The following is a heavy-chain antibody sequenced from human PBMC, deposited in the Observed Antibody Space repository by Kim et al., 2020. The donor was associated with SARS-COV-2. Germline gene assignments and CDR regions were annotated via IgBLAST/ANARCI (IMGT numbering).Heavy chain of an antibody. CDR3: AIRPLLWFGELYASFDY. Sequence: SETLSLTCAVYGGSFSGYYWSWIRQPPGKGLEWIGEINHSGSTNYNPSLKSRVTISVDTSKNQFSLKLSSVTAADTAVYYCAIRPLLWFGELYASFDYWG. D-gene: IGHD3-10*01. J-gene: IGHJ4*01. V-gene: IGHV4-34*01. CDR2: INHSGST. CDR1: GGSFSGYY.